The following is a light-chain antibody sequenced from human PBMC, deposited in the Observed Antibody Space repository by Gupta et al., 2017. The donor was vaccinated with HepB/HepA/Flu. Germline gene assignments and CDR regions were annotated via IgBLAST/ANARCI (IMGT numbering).Light chain of an antibody. V-gene: IGLV3-1*01. CDR3: QAWDSSIVV. Sequence: SYELTQPPSVSVSPGQTASITCSGDKLGDKYACWYQQKPGQSPVLVTDQDSKRPSGIPERVSGSNSGNTATLTISGTQAMDDADYYCQAWDSSIVVFGGGTKRTVL. CDR2: QDS. J-gene: IGLJ2*01. CDR1: KLGDKY.